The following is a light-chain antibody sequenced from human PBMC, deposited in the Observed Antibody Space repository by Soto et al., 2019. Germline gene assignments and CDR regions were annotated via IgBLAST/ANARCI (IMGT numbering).Light chain of an antibody. V-gene: IGKV3D-15*01. Sequence: EIVMTQSPATLSVSPGETASLSCRASQSAGNFLAWYQQKPGQAPRLLIYYISTRATGIPARFSGSGSGTEFPLTINRLPSEDSAVYYWQQHNQWPITFGQGTRLEIK. J-gene: IGKJ5*01. CDR2: YIS. CDR3: QQHNQWPIT. CDR1: QSAGNF.